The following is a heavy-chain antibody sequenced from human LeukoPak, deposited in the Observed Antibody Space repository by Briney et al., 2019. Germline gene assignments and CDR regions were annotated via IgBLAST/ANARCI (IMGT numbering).Heavy chain of an antibody. Sequence: PSETLSLTCGVSGGSISGYFWSWIRQPPGKGLELIGYLYYSGSTNYNPSLKSRVTVSVDTSKDQFSLRLSSVTAADTAVYYCARLLAVAGGDAFDIWGQGKMVTVSS. J-gene: IGHJ3*02. CDR1: GGSISGYF. CDR3: ARLLAVAGGDAFDI. D-gene: IGHD6-19*01. CDR2: LYYSGST. V-gene: IGHV4-59*08.